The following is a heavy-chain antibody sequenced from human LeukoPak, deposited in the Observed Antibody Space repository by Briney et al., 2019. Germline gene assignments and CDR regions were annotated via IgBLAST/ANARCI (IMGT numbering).Heavy chain of an antibody. V-gene: IGHV4-59*08. CDR3: ARRNAFDI. CDR2: IYYSGST. J-gene: IGHJ3*02. Sequence: SETLSLTRTVSGGSISSYYWSWIRQPPGKGLEWIGYIYYSGSTNYNPSLKSRVTISVDTSKNQFSLELSSVTAADTAVYYCARRNAFDIWGQGTMVTVSS. CDR1: GGSISSYY.